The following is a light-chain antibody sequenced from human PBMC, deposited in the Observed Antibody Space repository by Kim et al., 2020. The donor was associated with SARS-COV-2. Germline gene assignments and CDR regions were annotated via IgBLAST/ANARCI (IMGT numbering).Light chain of an antibody. CDR3: CSYAGTSTVLV. J-gene: IGLJ2*01. Sequence: ALTMSCTGTRSDVGSYNLVSWYQQHPGKAPKLMIYDVSKRPSGVSNRFSGSKSGNTASLTISGLQAEDEADYYYCSYAGTSTVLVFGGGTQLTVL. CDR1: RSDVGSYNL. V-gene: IGLV2-23*02. CDR2: DVS.